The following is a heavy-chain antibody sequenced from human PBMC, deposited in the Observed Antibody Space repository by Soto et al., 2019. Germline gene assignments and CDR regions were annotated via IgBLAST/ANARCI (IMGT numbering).Heavy chain of an antibody. CDR3: ASLTLAARHY. V-gene: IGHV4-39*01. D-gene: IGHD6-6*01. CDR2: IYYSGST. J-gene: IGHJ4*02. Sequence: SETLSLTCTFSGCSISSSSYYWGWIRQPPGKGLEWIGSIYYSGSTYYNPSLKSRVTISVDTSKNQFSLKLSSVTAADTAVYYCASLTLAARHYWGQGTLVTVSS. CDR1: GCSISSSSYY.